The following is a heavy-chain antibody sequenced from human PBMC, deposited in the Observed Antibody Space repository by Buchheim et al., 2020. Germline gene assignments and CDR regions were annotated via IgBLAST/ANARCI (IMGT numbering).Heavy chain of an antibody. Sequence: QVQLQQWGAGLLKPSETLSLTCAVYGGSFSGYYWSWIRQPPGKGLEWIGEINHSGSTNYNPSLKSRVTISVDTSKNQFSLKLSSVTAADTAVYYCARAARWYYDGEYYFDYWGQGTL. CDR3: ARAARWYYDGEYYFDY. J-gene: IGHJ4*02. V-gene: IGHV4-34*01. CDR2: INHSGST. D-gene: IGHD3-22*01. CDR1: GGSFSGYY.